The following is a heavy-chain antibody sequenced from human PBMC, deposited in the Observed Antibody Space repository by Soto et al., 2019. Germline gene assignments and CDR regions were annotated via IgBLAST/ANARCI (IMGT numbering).Heavy chain of an antibody. CDR2: INPNSGGT. V-gene: IGHV1-2*04. D-gene: IGHD2-15*01. CDR1: GYTFTGYY. CDR3: ARATRGGYCSGGSCYQPPHYGMDV. J-gene: IGHJ6*02. Sequence: QVQLVQSGAEVKKPGASVKVSCKASGYTFTGYYMHWVRQAPGQGLEWMGWINPNSGGTNYAQKCQGWVTMTRDTSISTAYMELSRLRSDDTAVYYCARATRGGYCSGGSCYQPPHYGMDVWGQGTTVTVSS.